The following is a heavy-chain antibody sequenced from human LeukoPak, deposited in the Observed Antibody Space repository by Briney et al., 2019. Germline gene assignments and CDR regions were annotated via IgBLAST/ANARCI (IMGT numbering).Heavy chain of an antibody. D-gene: IGHD3-10*01. Sequence: SQTLSLTCAVSGASISSGGRYWSWVRQPPGKGLEWIGYVYHDGDTYYSPSLKSRVSISVERSMNQFSLRLNSVTVADTAFYYCANLGEGIWGRGTMVIVSS. CDR2: VYHDGDT. J-gene: IGHJ3*02. CDR3: ANLGEGI. CDR1: GASISSGGRY. V-gene: IGHV4-30-2*01.